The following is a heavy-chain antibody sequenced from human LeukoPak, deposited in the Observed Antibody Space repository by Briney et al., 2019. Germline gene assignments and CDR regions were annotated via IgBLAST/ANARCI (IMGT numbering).Heavy chain of an antibody. CDR3: ARSHRRISCSSTSCYDFYYYYGMDV. Sequence: GASVKVSCKASGYTFTGYYMHWVRQAPGQGLEWMGWINPNSGGTNYAQKFQGRVTMIRDTSISTAYMELSRLRSDDTAVYYCARSHRRISCSSTSCYDFYYYYGMDVWGQGTTVTVSS. D-gene: IGHD2-2*01. J-gene: IGHJ6*02. CDR2: INPNSGGT. CDR1: GYTFTGYY. V-gene: IGHV1-2*02.